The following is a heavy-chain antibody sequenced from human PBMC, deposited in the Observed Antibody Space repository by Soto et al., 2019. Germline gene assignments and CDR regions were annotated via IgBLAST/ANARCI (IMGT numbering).Heavy chain of an antibody. J-gene: IGHJ5*02. CDR1: GGSINTYY. CDR3: AKTGYCSNTSCYLSWFDP. V-gene: IGHV4-59*01. CDR2: IYYSGST. D-gene: IGHD2-2*03. Sequence: SETLSLTCTVSGGSINTYYWSWIRQRPGKGLEWIGHIYYSGSTNYNPSLKSRVTISVDTSKNQFYLKLSSVTAADTAVYYCAKTGYCSNTSCYLSWFDPWGQGTLVTVSS.